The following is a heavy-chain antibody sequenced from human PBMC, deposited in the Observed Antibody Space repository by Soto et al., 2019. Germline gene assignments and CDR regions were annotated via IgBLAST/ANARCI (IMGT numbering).Heavy chain of an antibody. CDR1: GFTLSYYT. CDR2: ISSSGDYI. D-gene: IGHD1-26*01. J-gene: IGHJ4*02. V-gene: IGHV3-21*01. Sequence: VGSLILSCAASGFTLSYYTMNWVRQAPGKGLEWVSSISSSGDYIYYADSLKGRFTISRDSPKSSLYLQMNSLRAEDTAVYYCTRDRKGEPNGSGYWGQGTLVTVS. CDR3: TRDRKGEPNGSGY.